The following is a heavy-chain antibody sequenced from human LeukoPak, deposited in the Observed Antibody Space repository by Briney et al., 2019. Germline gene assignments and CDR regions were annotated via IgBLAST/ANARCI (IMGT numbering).Heavy chain of an antibody. CDR1: GFAVSSNS. J-gene: IGHJ4*02. D-gene: IGHD4/OR15-4a*01. CDR3: ARRAGAYSHPYDY. V-gene: IGHV3-53*01. Sequence: PGGSLRLSCTVSGFAVSSNSMSWVRQAPGKGLEWVSFIYNDNTHYSDSVQGRFTISRDNSKNTLYLQMNGLRAEDTAVYYCARRAGAYSHPYDYWGQGTLVTVSS. CDR2: IYNDNT.